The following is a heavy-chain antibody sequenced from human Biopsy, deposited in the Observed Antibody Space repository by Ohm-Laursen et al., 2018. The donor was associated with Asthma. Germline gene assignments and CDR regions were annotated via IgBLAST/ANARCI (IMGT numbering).Heavy chain of an antibody. CDR3: ARHWDWGSFFDY. CDR1: GGSMSSSSYY. V-gene: IGHV4-39*01. D-gene: IGHD7-27*01. CDR2: ISYTGSA. J-gene: IGHJ4*02. Sequence: TLSLTCTVSGGSMSSSSYYWGWIRQPPGKGLEWMGSISYTGSAYHNPSLKSRLTISVDPSKTPFSLKLSSVTATDTAVYYCARHWDWGSFFDYWGQGTPVTVSS.